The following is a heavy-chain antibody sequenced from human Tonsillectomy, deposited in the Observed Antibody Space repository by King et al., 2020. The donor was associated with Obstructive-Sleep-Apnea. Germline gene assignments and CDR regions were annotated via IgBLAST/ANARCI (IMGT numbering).Heavy chain of an antibody. D-gene: IGHD3-16*01. CDR2: VSYSGST. CDR1: GGSFGGYS. CDR3: ARQYIWGNYGDSSYFDL. J-gene: IGHJ2*01. V-gene: IGHV4-34*01. Sequence: VQLQQWGAGLLKPSETLSLTCAVNGGSFGGYSWTWIRQAPGKGLDWIGEVSYSGSTKYNPSLKSRATFSVGTSKSQFSLKLTSVTAADTAVYYCARQYIWGNYGDSSYFDLWGRGTLVTVSS.